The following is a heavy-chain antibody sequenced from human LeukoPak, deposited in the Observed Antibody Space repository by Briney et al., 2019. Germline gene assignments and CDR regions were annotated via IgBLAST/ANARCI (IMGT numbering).Heavy chain of an antibody. V-gene: IGHV3-23*01. CDR1: GFTFSTYA. D-gene: IGHD6-19*01. CDR3: AKTPSSTGGCVDS. Sequence: GGSLRLSCEASGFTFSTYAMTWVRQAPGKGLEWVSTISGSGGDSTYYADSVKGRFTISRDNSKNTLYLQMNSLRAEDTAVYYCAKTPSSTGGCVDSWGQGTLVTVSS. J-gene: IGHJ4*02. CDR2: ISGSGGDST.